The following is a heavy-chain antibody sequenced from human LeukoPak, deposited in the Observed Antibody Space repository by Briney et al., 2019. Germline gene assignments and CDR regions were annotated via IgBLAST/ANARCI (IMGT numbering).Heavy chain of an antibody. CDR1: GGSLSGYY. J-gene: IGHJ5*02. Sequence: SETLSLTCAVYGGSLSGYYWTWIRQPPGKGLEWIGDINHGGSAVYNPSLKSRVIISVDRSKNQFSLKLTSMTAADTAVYYCAISSLTSWGQGTLLTVSS. CDR3: AISSLTS. V-gene: IGHV4-34*01. D-gene: IGHD3-16*02. CDR2: INHGGSA.